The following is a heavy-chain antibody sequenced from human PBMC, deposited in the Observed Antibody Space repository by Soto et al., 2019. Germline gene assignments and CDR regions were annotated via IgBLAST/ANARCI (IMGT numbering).Heavy chain of an antibody. CDR1: GFTFSSYW. CDR2: IKTDGSIT. J-gene: IGHJ4*02. V-gene: IGHV3-74*01. Sequence: EVQLVESGGGLVQPGGSLRLSCAASGFTFSSYWMYWVRQAPGKGLVWVSRIKTDGSITSYADSVKGRFTVSRDNARDMLYLQMNSLRAADTAVYYCAKDMNSVPEYWGQGTLVTVSS. CDR3: AKDMNSVPEY. D-gene: IGHD1-7*01.